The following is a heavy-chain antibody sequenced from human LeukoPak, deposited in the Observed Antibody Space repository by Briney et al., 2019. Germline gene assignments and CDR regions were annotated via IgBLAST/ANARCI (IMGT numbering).Heavy chain of an antibody. Sequence: GGSLRLSCAASGFTFSSYGMHWVRQAPGKGLEWVAVISYDGSNKYYADSVKGRFTISRDNSKNTLYLQMNSLRAEDTAVYYCAKMGRFASSPNYSKYWGQGTLVTVSS. J-gene: IGHJ4*02. CDR1: GFTFSSYG. CDR3: AKMGRFASSPNYSKY. D-gene: IGHD3-16*01. V-gene: IGHV3-30*18. CDR2: ISYDGSNK.